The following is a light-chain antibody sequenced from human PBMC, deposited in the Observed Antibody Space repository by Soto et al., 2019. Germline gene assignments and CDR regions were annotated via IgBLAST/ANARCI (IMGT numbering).Light chain of an antibody. J-gene: IGKJ1*01. CDR3: QQYNKWPPWT. Sequence: EIVMTQSPATLSVSPGERATLSCRASQSISSNLAWYQQKPGQAPRLLIYGASTRATGIPARFSGSGSGTDFTLTISSLQSEDFAVYYCQQYNKWPPWTFGQGTNVDIK. V-gene: IGKV3-15*01. CDR1: QSISSN. CDR2: GAS.